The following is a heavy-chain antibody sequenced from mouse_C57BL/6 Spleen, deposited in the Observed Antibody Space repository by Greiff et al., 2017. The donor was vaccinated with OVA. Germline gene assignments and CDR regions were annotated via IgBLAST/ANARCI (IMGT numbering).Heavy chain of an antibody. D-gene: IGHD1-1*01. CDR2: IYPGGGYT. J-gene: IGHJ2*01. V-gene: IGHV1-63*01. Sequence: QVQLQQSGAELVRPGTSVKMSCKASGYTFTNYWIGWAKQRPGHGLEWIGDIYPGGGYTNYNEKFKGKATLTADKSSSTAYMQFSSLTSEDSAIYYCARCYGSSYGYFDYWGQGTTLTVSS. CDR3: ARCYGSSYGYFDY. CDR1: GYTFTNYW.